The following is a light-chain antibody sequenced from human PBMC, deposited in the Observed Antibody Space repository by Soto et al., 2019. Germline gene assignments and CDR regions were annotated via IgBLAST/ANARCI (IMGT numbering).Light chain of an antibody. CDR3: QQYGSSPPYT. Sequence: EIVLTQSPGTLSLSPGERATLSCRASQTVGSNYLAWYQQKPGQAPRLLIYGASSRATGIPDRFSGSGSGADCTLTISRLEPEDFAVYYCQQYGSSPPYTFGQGTKLEIK. J-gene: IGKJ2*01. CDR1: QTVGSNY. CDR2: GAS. V-gene: IGKV3-20*01.